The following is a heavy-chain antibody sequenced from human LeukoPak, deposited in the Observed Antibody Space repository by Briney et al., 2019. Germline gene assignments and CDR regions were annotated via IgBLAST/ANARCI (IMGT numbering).Heavy chain of an antibody. J-gene: IGHJ4*02. CDR2: ISYDGSNK. V-gene: IGHV3-30-3*01. Sequence: GGSLRLSCAASGFTFSSYAMHWVRQAPGKGLEWVAVISYDGSNKYYADSVKGRFTISRDNSKNTLYLQMNSLRAEDTAVYYCARGFFGYDSSPHFYWGQGTLVTVSS. D-gene: IGHD3-22*01. CDR1: GFTFSSYA. CDR3: ARGFFGYDSSPHFY.